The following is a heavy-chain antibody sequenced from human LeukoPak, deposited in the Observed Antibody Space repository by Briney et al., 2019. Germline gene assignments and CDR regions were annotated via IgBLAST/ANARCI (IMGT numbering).Heavy chain of an antibody. D-gene: IGHD3-22*01. CDR3: AKGSVVVITRRSYYFDY. V-gene: IGHV3-23*01. Sequence: GGSLKLSCAASGFTFTNYAMNWVRQAPGKGLEWVSTITGIGSTTYYAESVKGRFTISRDNSRNTLYLQMNSLRAEDTAVYYCAKGSVVVITRRSYYFDYWGQGTLVTVSS. CDR1: GFTFTNYA. CDR2: ITGIGSTT. J-gene: IGHJ4*02.